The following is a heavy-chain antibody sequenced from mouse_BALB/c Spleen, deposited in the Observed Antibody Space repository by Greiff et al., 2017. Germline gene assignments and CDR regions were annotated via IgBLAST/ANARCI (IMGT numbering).Heavy chain of an antibody. CDR2: IRNKANGYTT. CDR3: ARVYDVYYQRNFDY. D-gene: IGHD2-3*01. CDR1: GFTFTDYY. Sequence: EVQLVESGGGLVQPGGSLRLSCATSGFTFTDYYMSWVRQPPGKALEWLGFIRNKANGYTTEYSASVKGRFTISRDNSQSILYLQMNTLRAEDSATYYCARVYDVYYQRNFDYWGQGTTLTVSA. J-gene: IGHJ2*01. V-gene: IGHV7-3*02.